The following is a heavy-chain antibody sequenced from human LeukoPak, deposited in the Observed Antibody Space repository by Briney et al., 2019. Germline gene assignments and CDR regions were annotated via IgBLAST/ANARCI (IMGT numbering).Heavy chain of an antibody. D-gene: IGHD3-10*01. Sequence: ASVKVSCKVSGYTLTELSMHWVRQAPGKGLEWMGSFDPEDGETIYAQKFQGRVTMTEDTSTDTAYMELSSLRSEDTAVYYCATDYYGSGLEKYYFDYWGQGTLVTVSS. CDR3: ATDYYGSGLEKYYFDY. J-gene: IGHJ4*02. CDR1: GYTLTELS. CDR2: FDPEDGET. V-gene: IGHV1-24*01.